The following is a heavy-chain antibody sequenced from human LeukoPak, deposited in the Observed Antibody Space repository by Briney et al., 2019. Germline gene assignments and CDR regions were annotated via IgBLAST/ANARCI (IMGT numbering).Heavy chain of an antibody. CDR2: INNNGVTT. D-gene: IGHD1-26*01. CDR3: ARTLVGANLIPFDY. V-gene: IGHV3-64*01. CDR1: GFTFSSYP. Sequence: GGSLRLSCAASGFTFSSYPMHWIRQAPGKGLEYVSGINNNGVTTYYANSVKGRFTISRDNSKNTLYLQMGSLRAEDMAVYYCARTLVGANLIPFDYWGQGTLVTVSS. J-gene: IGHJ4*02.